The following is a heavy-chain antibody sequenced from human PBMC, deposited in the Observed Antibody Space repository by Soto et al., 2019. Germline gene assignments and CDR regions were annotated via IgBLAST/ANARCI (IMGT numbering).Heavy chain of an antibody. Sequence: GASGKVSCKASGYTFTSYGISWVRQAPGQGLEGMGWISAYNGNTNYAQKLQGRVTMTTDTSTSTAYMELRSLRSDDTAVYYCARDEGVVVVAAILYYYYGMDVWGQGTTVTVSS. CDR1: GYTFTSYG. D-gene: IGHD2-15*01. CDR3: ARDEGVVVVAAILYYYYGMDV. CDR2: ISAYNGNT. J-gene: IGHJ6*02. V-gene: IGHV1-18*01.